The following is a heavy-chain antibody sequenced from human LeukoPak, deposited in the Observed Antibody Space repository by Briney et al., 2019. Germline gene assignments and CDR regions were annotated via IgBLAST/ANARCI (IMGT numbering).Heavy chain of an antibody. J-gene: IGHJ4*02. Sequence: GGSLRLSCAVSGFTFSTYWVSWVRQAPGKGLEWVANIKQDGSQKYYVHSVKGRFTISRDNAKHSVYLQVNSLRAEDTAVYYCAREKSGSNASFDYWDQGTLLTVP. V-gene: IGHV3-7*01. CDR1: GFTFSTYW. D-gene: IGHD1-26*01. CDR3: AREKSGSNASFDY. CDR2: IKQDGSQK.